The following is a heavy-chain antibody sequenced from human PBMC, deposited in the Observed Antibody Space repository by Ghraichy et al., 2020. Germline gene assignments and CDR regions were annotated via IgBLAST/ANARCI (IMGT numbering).Heavy chain of an antibody. D-gene: IGHD3-9*01. CDR3: AKEEARYFDWLLFEFDYFDY. J-gene: IGHJ4*02. CDR1: GFTFSSYG. CDR2: ISYDGSNK. V-gene: IGHV3-30*18. Sequence: LSLTCSASGFTFSSYGMHWVRQAPGKGLEWVAVISYDGSNKYYADSVKGRFTISRDNSKNTLYLQMNSLRAEDTAVYYCAKEEARYFDWLLFEFDYFDYWGQGTLVTVSS.